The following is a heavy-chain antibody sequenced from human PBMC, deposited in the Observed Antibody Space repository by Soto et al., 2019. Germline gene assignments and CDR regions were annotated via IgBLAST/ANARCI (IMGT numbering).Heavy chain of an antibody. CDR3: ARVGGAAAGHPDYYYYGMDV. D-gene: IGHD6-13*01. J-gene: IGHJ6*02. CDR2: ISAYNGNT. CDR1: GYTFTSYG. Sequence: QVQLVQSGAEVKKPGASVKVSCKASGYTFTSYGISWVRQAPGQGLEWMGWISAYNGNTNYAQKLQGRVTMTTDTSTSTAYMDLRSLRSDDTTVYYCARVGGAAAGHPDYYYYGMDVWGQGTTVTVSS. V-gene: IGHV1-18*01.